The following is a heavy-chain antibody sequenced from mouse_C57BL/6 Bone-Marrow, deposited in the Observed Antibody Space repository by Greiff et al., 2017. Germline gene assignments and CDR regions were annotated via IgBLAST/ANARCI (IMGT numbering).Heavy chain of an antibody. CDR3: ASFDYVWYFDV. J-gene: IGHJ1*03. V-gene: IGHV1-54*01. D-gene: IGHD2-4*01. CDR1: GYAFTNYL. Sequence: QVQLKESGAELVRPGTSVKVSCKASGYAFTNYLIEWVKQRPGQGLEWIGVINPGSGGTNYNEKFKGKATLTADKSYSTAYMQLSSLTSEDSAVYFCASFDYVWYFDVWGTGTTVTVSS. CDR2: INPGSGGT.